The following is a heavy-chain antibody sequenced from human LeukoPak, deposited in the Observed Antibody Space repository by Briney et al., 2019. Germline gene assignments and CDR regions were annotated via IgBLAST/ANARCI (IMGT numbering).Heavy chain of an antibody. J-gene: IGHJ4*02. CDR1: GFAFSSYG. CDR2: ISGNGGRT. Sequence: GGSLRLSCAASGFAFSSYGMSWVRQAPGKGLEWVSSISGNGGRTYYADPVKGRFTISRDTSNNTLSLQMNSPRAEDTAVYYFAKGHGDGDGYYYFHYWGQGTLVTVSS. V-gene: IGHV3-23*01. CDR3: AKGHGDGDGYYYFHY. D-gene: IGHD2-21*02.